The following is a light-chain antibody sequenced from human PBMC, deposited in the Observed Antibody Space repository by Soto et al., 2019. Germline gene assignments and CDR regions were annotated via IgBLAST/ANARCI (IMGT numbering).Light chain of an antibody. J-gene: IGKJ4*01. CDR2: EVF. Sequence: DVVMTQSPLSLPVTLGQPASIFCRSSESLVYSDGNTYLNWFHQRPGQPPRRLIYEVFKRDSGVPDRFSGSWSGSDFTPQVTRVEAEDVGLYYCMQGTHWPPTFGGGTKVEI. CDR3: MQGTHWPPT. CDR1: ESLVYSDGNTY. V-gene: IGKV2-30*01.